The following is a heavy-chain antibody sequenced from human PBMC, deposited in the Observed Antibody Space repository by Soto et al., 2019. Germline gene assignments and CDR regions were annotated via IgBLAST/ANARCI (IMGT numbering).Heavy chain of an antibody. CDR2: ISYDGNKE. Sequence: GGSLRLSCEVSGFTFTKYGMHWVRQAPGKGLEWVAVISYDGNKEYFADSVEGRFTISRDNARNKLYLQMNSLRGDDTAVYYCVKDSFSNYPPYYYYAMDVWGQGTTVTVSS. J-gene: IGHJ6*02. CDR3: VKDSFSNYPPYYYYAMDV. CDR1: GFTFTKYG. V-gene: IGHV3-30*18. D-gene: IGHD4-4*01.